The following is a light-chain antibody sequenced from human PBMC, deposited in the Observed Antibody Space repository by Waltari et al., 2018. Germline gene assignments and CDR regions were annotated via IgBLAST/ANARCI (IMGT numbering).Light chain of an antibody. Sequence: QSVLTQPPSASGTPGQRVTISCSGGSSNIGSHFVYWYQQLPGAAPKLLIYRSDRRPSGVPYRFFGSKSGTSASLAISWLRSEDEAHYYCAAWDDRHVVFGGGTKLTVL. CDR1: SSNIGSHF. J-gene: IGLJ2*01. CDR3: AAWDDRHVV. V-gene: IGLV1-47*01. CDR2: RSD.